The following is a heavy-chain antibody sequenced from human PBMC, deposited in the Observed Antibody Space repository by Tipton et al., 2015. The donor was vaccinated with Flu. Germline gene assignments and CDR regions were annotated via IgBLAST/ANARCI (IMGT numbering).Heavy chain of an antibody. D-gene: IGHD4-17*01. CDR3: AREGYTVTTRWFDP. J-gene: IGHJ5*02. V-gene: IGHV4-30-4*01. CDR1: GGSISSGDYY. CDR2: IYYSGST. Sequence: TLSLTCTVSGGSISSGDYYWSWIRQPPGKGLEWIGYIYYSGSTYYNPSLKSRVTISVDTSKNQFSLKLSPVTAVDTTVYYCAREGYTVTTRWFDPWGQGTLVTVSS.